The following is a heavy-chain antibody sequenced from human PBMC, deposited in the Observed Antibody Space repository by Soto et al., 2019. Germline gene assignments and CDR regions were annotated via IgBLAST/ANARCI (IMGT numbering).Heavy chain of an antibody. V-gene: IGHV4-59*01. CDR1: GGSISSYY. CDR3: ARDSSRGSGSYYNNYYYYYGMDV. D-gene: IGHD3-10*01. Sequence: SETLSLTCTVSGGSISSYYWSWIRQPPGKGLEWIGYIYYSGSTNYNPSLKSRVTISVDTSKNQFSLKLSSVTAADTAVYYCARDSSRGSGSYYNNYYYYYGMDVWGQGTTVTVSS. CDR2: IYYSGST. J-gene: IGHJ6*02.